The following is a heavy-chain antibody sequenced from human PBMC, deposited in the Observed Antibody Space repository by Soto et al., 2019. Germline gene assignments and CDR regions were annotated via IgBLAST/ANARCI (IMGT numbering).Heavy chain of an antibody. Sequence: ASVKVSCKVSGYTLTELSMHWVRQAPGRGLEWMRGFDPEDDETIYAQKNKGRVTINPDTSKNQSYMQLNSVTTEDTAVYYCAKGGLGSGVGHLDFWAQGTLVTGSS. CDR3: AKGGLGSGVGHLDF. D-gene: IGHD3-10*01. J-gene: IGHJ4*02. V-gene: IGHV1-24*01. CDR1: GYTLTELS. CDR2: FDPEDDET.